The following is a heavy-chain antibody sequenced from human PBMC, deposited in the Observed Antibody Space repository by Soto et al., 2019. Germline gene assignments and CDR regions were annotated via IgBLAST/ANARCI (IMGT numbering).Heavy chain of an antibody. D-gene: IGHD3-3*01. J-gene: IGHJ3*02. V-gene: IGHV1-8*01. CDR2: MNPNSGNT. CDR3: AGTPSHYDFWSGYYRTPGAFDI. Sequence: QVQLVQSGAEVKKPGASVKVSCKASGYTFTSYDINWVRQATGQGLEWMGWMNPNSGNTGYAQKFQGRVTMTRNTSISTAYMELSSLRSEDTAVYYCAGTPSHYDFWSGYYRTPGAFDIWGQGTMVTVSS. CDR1: GYTFTSYD.